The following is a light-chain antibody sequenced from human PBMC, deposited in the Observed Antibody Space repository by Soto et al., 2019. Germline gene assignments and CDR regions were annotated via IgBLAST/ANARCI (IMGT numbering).Light chain of an antibody. CDR3: GTWDSSLSAVV. J-gene: IGLJ2*01. V-gene: IGLV1-51*01. CDR2: DNN. CDR1: SSNIGNKY. Sequence: QSVLTQPPSVSAAPGQKGTISCSGSSSNIGNKYVSWYQQLPGTAPKLLMYDNNKRPSGIPDRFSGSKSGTSATLGITGLQTGDEADYYCGTWDSSLSAVVFGGGTKLTVL.